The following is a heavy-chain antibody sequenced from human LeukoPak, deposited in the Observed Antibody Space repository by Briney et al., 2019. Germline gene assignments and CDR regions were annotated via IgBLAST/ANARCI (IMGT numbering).Heavy chain of an antibody. V-gene: IGHV4-61*02. CDR2: IYTSGST. CDR3: ARNSIAAAGYPDY. Sequence: SQTLSLTCTVSGGSISSVSYYWSWIRQPAGKELEWIGRIYTSGSTNYNPSLKSRVTISVDKSKNQFSLKLSSVTAADTAVYYCARNSIAAAGYPDYWGRGTLVTVSS. CDR1: GGSISSVSYY. J-gene: IGHJ4*02. D-gene: IGHD6-13*01.